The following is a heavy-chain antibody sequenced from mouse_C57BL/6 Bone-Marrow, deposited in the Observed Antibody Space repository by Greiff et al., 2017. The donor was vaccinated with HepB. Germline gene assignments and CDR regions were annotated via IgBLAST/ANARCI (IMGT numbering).Heavy chain of an antibody. CDR2: IRLKSDNYAT. Sequence: EVKVEESGGGLVQPGGSMKLSCVASGFTFSNYWMNWVRQSPEKGLEWVAQIRLKSDNYATHYAESVKGRFTISRDDSKSSVYLQMNNLRAEDTGIYYCTTLYSIRGDYWGQGTSVTVSS. D-gene: IGHD2-1*01. V-gene: IGHV6-3*01. CDR3: TTLYSIRGDY. J-gene: IGHJ4*01. CDR1: GFTFSNYW.